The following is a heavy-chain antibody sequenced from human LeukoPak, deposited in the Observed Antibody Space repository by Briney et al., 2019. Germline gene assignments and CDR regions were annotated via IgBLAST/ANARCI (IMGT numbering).Heavy chain of an antibody. Sequence: GGSLRLSCAASGFTFSSYGMRWVRQAPGKGLEWVAVIWYDGSNKYYADSVKGRFTISRDNSKNTLFLQMNRLRVEDTAVYYCARDFVAYDSSGYPPFVDYWGQGTLVTVSS. V-gene: IGHV3-33*01. J-gene: IGHJ4*02. CDR2: IWYDGSNK. CDR3: ARDFVAYDSSGYPPFVDY. D-gene: IGHD3-22*01. CDR1: GFTFSSYG.